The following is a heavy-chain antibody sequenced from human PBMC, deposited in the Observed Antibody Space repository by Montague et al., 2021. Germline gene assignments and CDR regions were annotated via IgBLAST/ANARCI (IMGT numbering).Heavy chain of an antibody. J-gene: IGHJ5*02. Sequence: SETLSLTCAVSGGSFSGYFWSWVRQPPGRGLEWIGEINYGGTTSNPSLKGRLTVSMDTSKNQFSLKLSSVTAADTAIYYCAVGSESAWELLHHWGQGILVTVSS. V-gene: IGHV4-34*01. D-gene: IGHD1-26*01. CDR3: AVGSESAWELLHH. CDR1: GGSFSGYF. CDR2: INYGGTT.